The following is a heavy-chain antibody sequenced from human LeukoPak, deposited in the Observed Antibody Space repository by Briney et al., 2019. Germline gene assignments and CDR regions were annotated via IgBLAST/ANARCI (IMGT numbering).Heavy chain of an antibody. V-gene: IGHV4-31*03. CDR3: AREASGYDPYYYYYYMDV. J-gene: IGHJ6*03. Sequence: PSETLSLTCTVSGGSISSGGYYWSWIRQHPGKGLEWIGYIYYGGSTYYNPSLKSRVTISVDTSKNQFSLKLSSVTAADTAVYYCAREASGYDPYYYYYYMDVWGKGTTVTVSS. CDR1: GGSISSGGYY. D-gene: IGHD5-12*01. CDR2: IYYGGST.